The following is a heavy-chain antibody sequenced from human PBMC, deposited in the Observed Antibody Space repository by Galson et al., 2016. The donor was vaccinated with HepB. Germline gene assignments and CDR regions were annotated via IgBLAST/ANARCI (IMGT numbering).Heavy chain of an antibody. CDR1: GFIVSSNY. V-gene: IGHV3-53*01. CDR3: ATSPNQGR. J-gene: IGHJ4*02. Sequence: SLRLSCAASGFIVSSNYMSWVRQAPGKGLEGVSVVYSGGSTHYADSVKARFTISRDNSKNTLYLQMNSLRAGDTAVYYCATSPNQGRWGQGTLVTVAS. CDR2: VYSGGST. D-gene: IGHD1-14*01.